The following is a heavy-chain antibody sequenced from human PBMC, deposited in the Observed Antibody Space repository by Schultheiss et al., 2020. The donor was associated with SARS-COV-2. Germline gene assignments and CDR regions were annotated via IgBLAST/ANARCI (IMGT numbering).Heavy chain of an antibody. CDR1: GFTFSNAC. CDR2: ISYDGSNK. J-gene: IGHJ4*02. CDR3: ARGDGSGSYYRLYYFDY. V-gene: IGHV3-30-3*01. D-gene: IGHD3-10*01. Sequence: GGSLRLSCAASGFTFSNACMNWVRQAPGKGLEWVAVISYDGSNKYYADSVKGRFTISRDNSKNTLYLQMNSLRAEDTAVYYCARGDGSGSYYRLYYFDYWGQGTLVTVSS.